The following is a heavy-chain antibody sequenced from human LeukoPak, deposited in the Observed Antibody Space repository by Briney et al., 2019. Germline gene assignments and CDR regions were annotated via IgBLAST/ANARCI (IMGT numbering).Heavy chain of an antibody. CDR2: INAGNGNT. V-gene: IGHV1-3*01. CDR1: GYTFTDYA. J-gene: IGHJ4*02. Sequence: ASVKVSCKASGYTFTDYAIQWVRLAPGQRLEWMGWINAGNGNTKYSQKFQGRVTITRDTSANTAYMELSSLKASDTAMYYCARLCGKIVGATTGRGCGDYWGQGTLVTVSS. D-gene: IGHD1-26*01. CDR3: ARLCGKIVGATTGRGCGDY.